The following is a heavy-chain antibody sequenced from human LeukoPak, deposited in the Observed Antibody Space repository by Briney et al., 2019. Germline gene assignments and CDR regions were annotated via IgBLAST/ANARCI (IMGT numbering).Heavy chain of an antibody. V-gene: IGHV3-23*01. J-gene: IGHJ3*02. CDR2: ISGSGDRT. CDR1: GFTFSSYA. D-gene: IGHD1-1*01. Sequence: PGGSLRLSCAASGFTFSSYAMHWVRQAPGKGLEWVSDISGSGDRTNYADSVKGRLTISRDNSRNTLYLQMDNLGAEDTALYYCAKAYTTHNVFDIWGQGTMVTVSS. CDR3: AKAYTTHNVFDI.